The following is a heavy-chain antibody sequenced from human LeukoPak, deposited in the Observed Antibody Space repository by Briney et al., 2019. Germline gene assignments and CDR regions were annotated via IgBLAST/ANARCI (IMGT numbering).Heavy chain of an antibody. CDR3: ARTYYGSGRYYFDY. CDR1: GFTFSSYA. J-gene: IGHJ4*02. D-gene: IGHD3-10*01. CDR2: ISGSGGST. Sequence: GGSLRLSCAASGFTFSSYAMSWVRQAPGKGLEWVSAISGSGGSTYYADSVKGRFTISRDNAKNSLYLQMNSLRAEDTAVYYCARTYYGSGRYYFDYWGQGTLVTVSS. V-gene: IGHV3-23*01.